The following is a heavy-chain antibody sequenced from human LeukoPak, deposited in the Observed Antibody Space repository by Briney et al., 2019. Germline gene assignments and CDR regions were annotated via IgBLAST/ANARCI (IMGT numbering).Heavy chain of an antibody. V-gene: IGHV1-2*02. CDR1: GYTFTGYY. D-gene: IGHD1-26*01. CDR3: VKYRRYSWSSLGY. J-gene: IGHJ4*02. Sequence: ASVKVSCKASGYTFTGYYMHWVRQAPGQGLEWMGWINPNSGGTNYAQKFQGRVTMTRDTSISTAYMELSRLTSDDTAVYYCVKYRRYSWSSLGYWGEGPVVPLSS. CDR2: INPNSGGT.